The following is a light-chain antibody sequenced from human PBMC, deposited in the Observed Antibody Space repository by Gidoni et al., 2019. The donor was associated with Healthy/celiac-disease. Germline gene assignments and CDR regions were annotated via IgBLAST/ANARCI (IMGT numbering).Light chain of an antibody. Sequence: QSALTQPRSVSVSPGQSVTISCTGTSSDVGGYNYVSWYQQHPGKAPKLMIYDVSKRPSGVPDRFSGSKSGNTASLTISGLQAEDEADYYCCSYAGSYLVVFGGGTKLPVL. CDR2: DVS. CDR3: CSYAGSYLVV. V-gene: IGLV2-11*01. CDR1: SSDVGGYNY. J-gene: IGLJ2*01.